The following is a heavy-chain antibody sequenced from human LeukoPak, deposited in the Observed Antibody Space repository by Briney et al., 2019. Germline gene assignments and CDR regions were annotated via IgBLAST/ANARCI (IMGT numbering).Heavy chain of an antibody. V-gene: IGHV4-61*01. CDR3: ARLAPTYSNYAIDY. CDR2: IYYSGST. Sequence: SETLSLTCTVSGGSFSTTSDYWSWIRQPPGKGLEWIGYIYYSGSTNYNPSLKSRVTISVDTSKNQFSLKLSSVTAADTAVYYCARLAPTYSNYAIDYWGQGTLVTVSS. D-gene: IGHD4-4*01. J-gene: IGHJ4*02. CDR1: GGSFSTTSDY.